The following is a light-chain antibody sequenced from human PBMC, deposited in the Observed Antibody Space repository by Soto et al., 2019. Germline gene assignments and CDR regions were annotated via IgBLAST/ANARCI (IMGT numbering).Light chain of an antibody. CDR2: DAS. J-gene: IGKJ4*01. V-gene: IGKV3-11*01. CDR3: QQRSNWLT. Sequence: EIALTQSPATLSLSPGERATLSCRASQSVSSYLAWYQQKPGQAPRLLIHDASNRATGIPARFSGSGSGTDFTLTISSLESEDFAVYYCQQRSNWLTFGGGTKVEIK. CDR1: QSVSSY.